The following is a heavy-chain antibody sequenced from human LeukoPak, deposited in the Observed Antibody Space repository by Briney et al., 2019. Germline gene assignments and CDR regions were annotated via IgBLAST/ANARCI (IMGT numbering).Heavy chain of an antibody. D-gene: IGHD3-10*01. CDR2: LRGDGET. CDR3: AKPSWVSSADAVL. Sequence: GGSLRLSRVASVFTLSSYAMSLVCPAPARGVECVSSLRGDGETFYGDSVKGRFTLPSHESRHTVFLYFNNLRSENTGLYSIAKPSWVSSADAVLWGQGIVVTVS. V-gene: IGHV3-23*02. CDR1: VFTLSSYA. J-gene: IGHJ4*02.